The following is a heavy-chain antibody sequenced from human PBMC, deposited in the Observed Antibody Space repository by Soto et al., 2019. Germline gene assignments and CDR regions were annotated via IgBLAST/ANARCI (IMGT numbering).Heavy chain of an antibody. V-gene: IGHV3-9*01. CDR3: AKDYYGSGRFWFDP. J-gene: IGHJ5*02. CDR2: ISWNSGSI. Sequence: EVQLVESGGGLVQPGRSLRLSCAASGFTFDDYAMHWVRQAPGKGLEWVSGISWNSGSIGYADSVKGRFTISRDNAKNSLYLQMNSLRAEDTALYYCAKDYYGSGRFWFDPWGQGTLVTVSS. CDR1: GFTFDDYA. D-gene: IGHD3-10*01.